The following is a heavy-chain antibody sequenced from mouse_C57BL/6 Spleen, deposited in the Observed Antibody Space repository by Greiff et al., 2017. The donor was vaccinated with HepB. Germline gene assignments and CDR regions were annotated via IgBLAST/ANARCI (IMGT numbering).Heavy chain of an antibody. CDR2: IDPSDSYT. V-gene: IGHV1-50*01. CDR1: GYTFTSYW. D-gene: IGHD2-3*01. CDR3: ARPNDGYPYYFDY. J-gene: IGHJ2*01. Sequence: QVQLQQPGAELVKPGASVKLSCKASGYTFTSYWMQWVKQRPGQGLEWIGEIDPSDSYTNYNQKFKGKATLTVDTSSSTAYMQLSSLTSEDSAVYYGARPNDGYPYYFDYWGQGTTLTVSS.